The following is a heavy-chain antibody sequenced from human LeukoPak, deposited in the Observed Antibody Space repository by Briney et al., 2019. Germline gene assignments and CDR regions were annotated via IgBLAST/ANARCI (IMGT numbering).Heavy chain of an antibody. J-gene: IGHJ4*02. D-gene: IGHD3-10*01. CDR3: ASSEKYGSGSYDY. V-gene: IGHV4-59*11. Sequence: SETLSLTCSVSGGSLTSHYWSWIRQPPGKGLEWIGYISSSGSTSDNPSLKSRVTISVDTSKNQFSLKLSSVTAADTAAYYCASSEKYGSGSYDYWGQGTLVTVSS. CDR2: ISSSGST. CDR1: GGSLTSHY.